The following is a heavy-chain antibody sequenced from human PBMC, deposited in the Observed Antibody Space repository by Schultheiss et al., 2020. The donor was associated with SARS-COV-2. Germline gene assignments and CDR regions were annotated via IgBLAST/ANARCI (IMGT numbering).Heavy chain of an antibody. D-gene: IGHD1-26*01. CDR3: ARVLGLVGASPFDS. J-gene: IGHJ4*01. CDR2: ISAYNGNT. CDR1: GYTFTSYG. Sequence: ASVKVSCKASGYTFTSYGISWVRQAPGQGLEWMGWISAYNGNTNYAQKLQGRVTMTTDTSTSTAYMELRSLRPEDTAVYYCARVLGLVGASPFDSWGQGTLVTVSS. V-gene: IGHV1-18*01.